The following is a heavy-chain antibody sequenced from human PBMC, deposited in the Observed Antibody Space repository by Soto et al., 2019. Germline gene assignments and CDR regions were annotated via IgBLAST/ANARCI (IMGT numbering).Heavy chain of an antibody. V-gene: IGHV3-23*01. D-gene: IGHD1-7*01. Sequence: EMQLLESGGGLVQPGGSLRLSCAVSGFTFSSYGMTWVRQAPGKGLEWISFSSATGSGTYYADSVKGRFTISRDNSKNTLYLQMTSLSADDTAVYYCAKDRRAGGNYGFYSDFWGQGALVIVSS. CDR2: SSATGSGT. CDR1: GFTFSSYG. J-gene: IGHJ4*02. CDR3: AKDRRAGGNYGFYSDF.